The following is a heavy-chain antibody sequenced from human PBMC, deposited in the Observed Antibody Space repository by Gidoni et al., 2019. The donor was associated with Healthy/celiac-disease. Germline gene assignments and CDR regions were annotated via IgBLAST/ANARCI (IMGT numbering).Heavy chain of an antibody. D-gene: IGHD3-10*01. V-gene: IGHV3-30-3*01. CDR3: ARDGDYYGSGSYSVFDP. J-gene: IGHJ5*02. CDR2: ISYDGSNK. CDR1: GFTFSSYA. Sequence: QVQLVESGVGVVQPGRSLRLSCAASGFTFSSYAMHWVRQAPGKGLEWVAVISYDGSNKYYADSVKGRFTISRDNSKNTLYLQMNSLRAEDTAVYYCARDGDYYGSGSYSVFDPWGQGTLVTVSS.